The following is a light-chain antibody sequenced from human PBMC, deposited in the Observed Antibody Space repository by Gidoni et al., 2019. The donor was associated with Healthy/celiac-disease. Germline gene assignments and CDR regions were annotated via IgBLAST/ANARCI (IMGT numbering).Light chain of an antibody. V-gene: IGKV1-5*03. Sequence: DIQMTQSPSTLSASVGDRVTITCRASQSISSWLAWYQQKPGKAPKLLIYKASSLESGFPSRFSGSGSGTEFTLTISSLQPDDFATDCCQQYNSYSWTFGQGTKVEIK. CDR3: QQYNSYSWT. J-gene: IGKJ1*01. CDR2: KAS. CDR1: QSISSW.